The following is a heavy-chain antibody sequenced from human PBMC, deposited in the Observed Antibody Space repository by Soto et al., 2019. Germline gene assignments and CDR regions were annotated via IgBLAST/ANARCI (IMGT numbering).Heavy chain of an antibody. Sequence: PAETLALGCTVSVASISIYYWSWIRLSAGRGLEWIGRLYTSGSSDYNPSLKSRVTMSADTSKNQFFVKLTSVTAADTAVYYCVRDRYSGYDFWFDPWGQGTMVTVSS. V-gene: IGHV4-4*07. J-gene: IGHJ5*02. D-gene: IGHD5-12*01. CDR2: LYTSGSS. CDR3: VRDRYSGYDFWFDP. CDR1: VASISIYY.